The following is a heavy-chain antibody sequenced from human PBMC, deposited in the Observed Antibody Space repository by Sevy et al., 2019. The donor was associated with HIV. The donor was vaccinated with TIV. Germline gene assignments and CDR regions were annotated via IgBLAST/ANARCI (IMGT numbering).Heavy chain of an antibody. D-gene: IGHD3-10*01. CDR2: IYPGDSDT. CDR1: GYSFTSYW. J-gene: IGHJ6*03. Sequence: GESLKISCKGSGYSFTSYWIGWVRQMPGKGLEWMGIIYPGDSDTRYSPSFQGQVTISADKSISTAYLQWSSLKASDTAMYYWARHGRITMVRGTLGYYYYYMDVWGKGTTVTVSS. V-gene: IGHV5-51*01. CDR3: ARHGRITMVRGTLGYYYYYMDV.